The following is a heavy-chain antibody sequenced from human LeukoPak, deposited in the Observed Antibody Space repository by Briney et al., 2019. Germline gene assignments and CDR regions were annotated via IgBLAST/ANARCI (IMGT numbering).Heavy chain of an antibody. CDR1: GFTFSNYW. CDR3: ARGFTSGSSNLDY. Sequence: GGSLRLSCAASGFTFSNYWMHWVRQAPGKGLEWVSYISSSGSTIYYADSVKGRFTISRDNAKNSLYLQMNSLRAEDTAVYYCARGFTSGSSNLDYWGRGTLVTVSS. CDR2: ISSSGSTI. V-gene: IGHV3-48*04. D-gene: IGHD1-26*01. J-gene: IGHJ4*02.